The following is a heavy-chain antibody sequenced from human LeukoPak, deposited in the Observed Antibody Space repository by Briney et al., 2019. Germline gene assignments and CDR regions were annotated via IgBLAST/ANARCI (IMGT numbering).Heavy chain of an antibody. CDR3: ARVSPGYGMDV. CDR1: GLTFSSYA. Sequence: PGGSLRLSCTASGLTFSSYAMHWVRQAPGKGLEWVAVISYDGSNKYYADSVKGRFTISRDNSKNTLYLQMNSLRAEDTAVYYCARVSPGYGMDVWGQGTTVTVSS. CDR2: ISYDGSNK. V-gene: IGHV3-30-3*01. J-gene: IGHJ6*02.